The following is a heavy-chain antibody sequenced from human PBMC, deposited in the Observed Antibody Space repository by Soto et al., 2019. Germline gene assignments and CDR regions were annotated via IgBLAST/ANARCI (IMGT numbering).Heavy chain of an antibody. J-gene: IGHJ6*03. Sequence: SETLSLTCTVSGGSISSYYWSWIRQPPGKGLEWIGYIYYSGSTNYNPSLKSRVTISVDTSKNQFSLKLSSVTAADTAVYYCARALPGYCSGGSCYEYYYYYMDAWGKGTTVTVSS. CDR1: GGSISSYY. CDR3: ARALPGYCSGGSCYEYYYYYMDA. V-gene: IGHV4-59*08. D-gene: IGHD2-15*01. CDR2: IYYSGST.